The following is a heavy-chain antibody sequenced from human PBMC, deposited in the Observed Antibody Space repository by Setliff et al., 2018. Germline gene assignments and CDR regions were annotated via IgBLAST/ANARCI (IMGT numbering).Heavy chain of an antibody. V-gene: IGHV1-3*01. D-gene: IGHD2-15*01. CDR1: GYTFTSYA. Sequence: ASVKVSCKASGYTFTSYAMHWVRQAPGQRLEWMGWINAGNGNTKYSQKFQGRVTMTEDTSTDTAYMELSSLRSEDTAVYYCARGECNDNGCYRAPDYWGQGTLVTVSS. CDR3: ARGECNDNGCYRAPDY. CDR2: INAGNGNT. J-gene: IGHJ4*02.